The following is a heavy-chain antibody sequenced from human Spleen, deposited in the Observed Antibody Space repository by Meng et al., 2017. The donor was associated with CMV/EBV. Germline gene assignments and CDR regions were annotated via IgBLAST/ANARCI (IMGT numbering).Heavy chain of an antibody. Sequence: GGSLRLSCVASGFTFTNYGMHWVRQAPGKGLERVAFIRYDGSEELYADSVKGRFTISRDNSKNTLYLHMSSLRNEDTAVYYCARDQAVAGGAIDYWGQGTLVTVSS. J-gene: IGHJ4*02. V-gene: IGHV3-30*02. CDR1: GFTFTNYG. CDR2: IRYDGSEE. CDR3: ARDQAVAGGAIDY. D-gene: IGHD6-19*01.